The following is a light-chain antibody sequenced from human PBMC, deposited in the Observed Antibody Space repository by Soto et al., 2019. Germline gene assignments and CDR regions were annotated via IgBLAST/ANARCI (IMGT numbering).Light chain of an antibody. V-gene: IGKV1-27*01. CDR2: AAS. CDR3: QKYNSAPWT. Sequence: DIQMTQSPSSLSASVGDRVTITCRASQGITNYLAWYQQKPGKVPKLLIYAASTLQSGVPSRFSGSGSGTDFTLTITSLQPEDVATFYCQKYNSAPWTFGQGTKVEIK. J-gene: IGKJ1*01. CDR1: QGITNY.